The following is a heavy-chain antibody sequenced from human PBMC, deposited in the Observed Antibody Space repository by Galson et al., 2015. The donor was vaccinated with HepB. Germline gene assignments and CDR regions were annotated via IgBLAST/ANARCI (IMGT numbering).Heavy chain of an antibody. V-gene: IGHV3-30*18. CDR1: GFTFSNFG. CDR3: AKGARRDGYNCFTDY. Sequence: SLRLSCAASGFTFSNFGLHWVRQAPGKGLEWVALISYDGSNKHYADSMRGRFTISRDNSRNMLYLQMNSLRGEDTAVYYCAKGARRDGYNCFTDYWGQGTLVTVSS. D-gene: IGHD5-24*01. J-gene: IGHJ4*02. CDR2: ISYDGSNK.